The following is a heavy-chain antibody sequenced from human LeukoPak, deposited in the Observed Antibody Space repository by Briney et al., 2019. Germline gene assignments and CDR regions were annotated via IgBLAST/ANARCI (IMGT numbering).Heavy chain of an antibody. CDR1: GGSISSYY. Sequence: PSETLSLTCTVSGGSISSYYWSWIRQPPGKGLEWIGYIYYSGSTNYNPSLKSRVTISVDTSKNQFSLKPSSVTAADTAVYYCASTGLGFGELSWWFDPWGQGTLVTVSS. D-gene: IGHD3-10*01. CDR2: IYYSGST. J-gene: IGHJ5*02. V-gene: IGHV4-59*01. CDR3: ASTGLGFGELSWWFDP.